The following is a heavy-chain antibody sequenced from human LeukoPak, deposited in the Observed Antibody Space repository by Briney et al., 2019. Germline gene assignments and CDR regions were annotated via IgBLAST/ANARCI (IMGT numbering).Heavy chain of an antibody. D-gene: IGHD3-16*02. CDR2: IYTSGST. V-gene: IGHV4-4*07. J-gene: IGHJ4*02. CDR3: ARGIMITFGGVIVIDGSRFDY. Sequence: SETLSLTCTVSGGSISSYYWSWIRQPAGKGLEWIGRIYTSGSTNYNPSLKSRVTMSVDTSKNQFSLKLSSVTAADTAVYYCARGIMITFGGVIVIDGSRFDYWGQGTLVTVSS. CDR1: GGSISSYY.